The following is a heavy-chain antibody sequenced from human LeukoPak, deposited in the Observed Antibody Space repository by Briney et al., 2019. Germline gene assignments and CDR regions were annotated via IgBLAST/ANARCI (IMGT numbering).Heavy chain of an antibody. CDR2: INEDGSEK. D-gene: IGHD1-26*01. Sequence: GGSLRLSCSASGFSCSSYWMSWVRQAPGKGLELVAHINEDGSEKYYVDSVKGRFFISRDNAAKSLSLQMNRLRDADTAVYYCARVSVGAPAFDYWGQGNLVTVSS. CDR3: ARVSVGAPAFDY. CDR1: GFSCSSYW. J-gene: IGHJ4*02. V-gene: IGHV3-7*01.